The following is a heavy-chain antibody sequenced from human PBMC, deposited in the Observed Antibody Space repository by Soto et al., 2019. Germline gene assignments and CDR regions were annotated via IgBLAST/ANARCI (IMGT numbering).Heavy chain of an antibody. Sequence: PGGSLRLSCAASGFTFDDYAMHWVRQAPGKGLEWVSGISWNSGSIGYADSVKGRFTISRDNAKNSLYLQMNSLRAEDTALYYCAKDGAARPGPLGYYYYYGMDVWGQGTTVTVSS. CDR1: GFTFDDYA. D-gene: IGHD6-6*01. CDR3: AKDGAARPGPLGYYYYYGMDV. CDR2: ISWNSGSI. J-gene: IGHJ6*02. V-gene: IGHV3-9*01.